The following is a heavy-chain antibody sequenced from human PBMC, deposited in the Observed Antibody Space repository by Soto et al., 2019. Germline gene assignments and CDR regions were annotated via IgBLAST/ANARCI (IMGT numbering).Heavy chain of an antibody. CDR1: EFRLRDYC. D-gene: IGHD1-1*01. V-gene: IGHV3-74*01. CDR2: MNSDVRTA. CDR3: SRQTYKSYYFDY. J-gene: IGHJ4*02. Sequence: GALALSCISSEFRLRDYCMHWVRPAPGQGLVWVSRMNSDVRTASYAVSVKGRFTISRDNAKNTLYLQVNILRAEDTAVYYCSRQTYKSYYFDYWGQGILVTVSS.